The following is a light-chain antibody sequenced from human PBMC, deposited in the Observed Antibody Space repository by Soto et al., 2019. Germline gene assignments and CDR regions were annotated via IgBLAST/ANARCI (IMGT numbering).Light chain of an antibody. CDR1: SNDIGTYNY. Sequence: SALTQPASMSGSPGQSITISCTGTSNDIGTYNYVSWYQHAPGRAPKLVIYDFYKRPSGVSSRFSGSKSGNTASLTISGLQAEDEANYYCSSFSRTTTPYVFGSGTKLTVL. V-gene: IGLV2-14*01. CDR2: DFY. J-gene: IGLJ1*01. CDR3: SSFSRTTTPYV.